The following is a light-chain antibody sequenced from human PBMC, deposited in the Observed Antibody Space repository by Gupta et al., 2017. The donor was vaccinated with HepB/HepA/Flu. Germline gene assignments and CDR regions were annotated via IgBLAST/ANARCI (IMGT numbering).Light chain of an antibody. CDR1: QSVVTY. J-gene: IGKJ2*01. Sequence: EIVLTQSPATLSLSPGERATLSCRASQSVVTYLAWYQQRPGQPPRLLIYDASKRDTGVPARFRGSGFGKDLTLTIDSREPEDIGFYYCQQHSSWPPVSFGQGTKLDIK. CDR2: DAS. V-gene: IGKV3-11*01. CDR3: QQHSSWPPVS.